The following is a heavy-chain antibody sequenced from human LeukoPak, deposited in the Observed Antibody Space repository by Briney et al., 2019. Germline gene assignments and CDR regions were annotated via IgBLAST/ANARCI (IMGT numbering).Heavy chain of an antibody. Sequence: PSETLSLTCTVSGGSISSYYWSWIRQPPGKGLEWIGYIYYSGSTNYNPSLKSRVTIPVDTSKNQFSLKLSSVTAADTAVYYCARNRLWTAFDIWGQGTMVTVSS. CDR3: ARNRLWTAFDI. CDR1: GGSISSYY. CDR2: IYYSGST. D-gene: IGHD3/OR15-3a*01. J-gene: IGHJ3*02. V-gene: IGHV4-59*01.